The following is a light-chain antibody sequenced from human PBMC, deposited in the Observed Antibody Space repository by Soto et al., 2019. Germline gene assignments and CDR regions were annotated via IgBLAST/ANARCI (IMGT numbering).Light chain of an antibody. CDR3: SSYTSSSTLV. V-gene: IGLV2-14*01. CDR1: SSDVGGYNY. CDR2: DVS. J-gene: IGLJ1*01. Sequence: QSALTQPASVSGSPGQSITISCTGTSSDVGGYNYVSWYQQHPGKAPKLMIYDVSNRPSGVSNRFSGSKSGNTACLTISGLQDEDEADYYCSSYTSSSTLVFGTGTKLTVL.